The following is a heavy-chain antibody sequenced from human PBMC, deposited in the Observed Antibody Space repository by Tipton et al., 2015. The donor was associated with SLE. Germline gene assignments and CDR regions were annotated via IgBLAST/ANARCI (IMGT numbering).Heavy chain of an antibody. D-gene: IGHD2-15*01. V-gene: IGHV4-59*01. CDR3: ARLDGLRRYFDY. J-gene: IGHJ4*02. Sequence: TLSLTCTVSGDSISPYYWNWIRQSPGKGLEWLGNIYYTGTTNYNPSLKTRLSLSLDTSKNQVSLRLTSVTPADTAVYFCARLDGLRRYFDYWGQGTLVTVSS. CDR2: IYYTGTT. CDR1: GDSISPYY.